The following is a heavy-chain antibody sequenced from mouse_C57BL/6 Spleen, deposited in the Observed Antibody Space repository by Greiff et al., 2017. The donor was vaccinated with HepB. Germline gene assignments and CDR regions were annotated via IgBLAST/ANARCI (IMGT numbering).Heavy chain of an antibody. CDR2: IHPNSGST. D-gene: IGHD2-3*01. CDR1: GYTFTSYW. V-gene: IGHV1-64*01. J-gene: IGHJ3*01. CDR3: AREGYDRFAY. Sequence: QVHVKQPGAELVKPGASVKLSCKASGYTFTSYWMHWVKQRPGQGLEWIGMIHPNSGSTNYNEKFKSKATLTVDTSSSTAYMQLSSLTSEDSAVYYCAREGYDRFAYWGQGTLVTVSA.